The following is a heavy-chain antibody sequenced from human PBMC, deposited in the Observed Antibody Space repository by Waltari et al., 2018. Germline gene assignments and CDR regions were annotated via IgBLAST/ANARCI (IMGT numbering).Heavy chain of an antibody. CDR3: ARDVTGYYYFDL. J-gene: IGHJ2*01. CDR1: GFTVRSHY. V-gene: IGHV3-53*01. Sequence: EVQLVESGGGLIKPGGSLRLSCAASGFTVRSHYMRWVRQAPGKGLEWVSVINSGGDTHYADSVKGRFTISRDNSKNTVYLQMNTLRAEDTALYYCARDVTGYYYFDLWGRGTLVTVSS. CDR2: INSGGDT.